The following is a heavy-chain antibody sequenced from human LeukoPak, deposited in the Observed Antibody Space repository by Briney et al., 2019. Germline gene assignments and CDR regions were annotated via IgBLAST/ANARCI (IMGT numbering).Heavy chain of an antibody. CDR3: ARDRRSCSSTSCLHNYYYYYGMDV. V-gene: IGHV3-30*04. CDR1: GFTFSSYP. Sequence: GGSLRLSCAASGFTFSSYPLHWVRQAPGKGLEWVSVISYDGSNKYYADSVKGRFTVSRDNSKNTLSLQMNSLRGEDTAVYFCARDRRSCSSTSCLHNYYYYYGMDVWGQGTTVTVSS. D-gene: IGHD2-2*01. J-gene: IGHJ6*02. CDR2: ISYDGSNK.